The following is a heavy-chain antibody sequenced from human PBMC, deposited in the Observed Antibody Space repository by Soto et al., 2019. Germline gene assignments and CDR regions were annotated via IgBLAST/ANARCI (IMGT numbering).Heavy chain of an antibody. V-gene: IGHV6-1*01. CDR3: ARGESISVAWFDY. CDR2: TYYRSKWYN. CDR1: RDSVSSNSAA. J-gene: IGHJ4*02. D-gene: IGHD6-6*01. Sequence: SQTPSLTCAIPRDSVSSNSAAWNWIRQSPSRGLEWLGRTYYRSKWYNDYPVSVKSRTTINPHTSKNQFSLQLDSVTPEDTAVYCCARGESISVAWFDYWGQGTLVTVSS.